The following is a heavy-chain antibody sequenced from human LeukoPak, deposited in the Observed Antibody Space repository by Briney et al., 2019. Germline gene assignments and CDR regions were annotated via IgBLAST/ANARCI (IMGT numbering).Heavy chain of an antibody. V-gene: IGHV1-8*01. D-gene: IGHD2-2*01. CDR1: GYTFTSYD. J-gene: IGHJ4*02. CDR2: MNPNSGDT. Sequence: ASVKVSCKASGYTFTSYDINWVRQATGQGLEWMGWMNPNSGDTGYAQKFQGRVTMTRNTSISTAYMELSSLRSEDTAVYYCARGRYCSSTSCFDYWGQGTLVTVSS. CDR3: ARGRYCSSTSCFDY.